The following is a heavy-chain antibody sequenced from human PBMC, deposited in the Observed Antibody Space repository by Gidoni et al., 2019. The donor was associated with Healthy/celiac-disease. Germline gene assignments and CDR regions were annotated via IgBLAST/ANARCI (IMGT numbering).Heavy chain of an antibody. Sequence: QVQLVQSGSEVKKPGSSVKVSCKTSGGTFSSYAISWVRQAPGQGLEWMGRIIPILGIATYAQKFQGRVTITADKSTSTAYMELSSLRSEDTAVYYCARGEAGLLDYWGPGTLVTVSS. D-gene: IGHD6-19*01. CDR3: ARGEAGLLDY. CDR1: GGTFSSYA. J-gene: IGHJ4*02. V-gene: IGHV1-69*04. CDR2: IIPILGIA.